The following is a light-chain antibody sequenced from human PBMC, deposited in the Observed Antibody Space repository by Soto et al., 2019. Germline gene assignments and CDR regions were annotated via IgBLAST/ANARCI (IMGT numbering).Light chain of an antibody. CDR2: GAS. V-gene: IGKV3-20*01. Sequence: IVLTQSPDTLSLSPGERATLSCRASQSLSSNLLAWYQQKPGQAPRLLIYGASSRATGIPDRFSGSGSGTDFTLTISRLESGDVAVYFCQQYDTSPETFGQGTKVDIK. J-gene: IGKJ1*01. CDR3: QQYDTSPET. CDR1: QSLSSNL.